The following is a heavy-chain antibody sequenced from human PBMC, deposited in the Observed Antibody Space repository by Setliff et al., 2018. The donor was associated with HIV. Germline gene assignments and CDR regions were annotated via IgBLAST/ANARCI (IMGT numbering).Heavy chain of an antibody. Sequence: GESLKISCAASGFTFSNYAMSWVRQAPGEGLEWVSAILSTGERTFYADSVKGRFTISRDNSKNTVYLQMNSLRAGDTAVYYCAKTFYYDSSGNHNFEYWGQGTLVTVSS. D-gene: IGHD3-22*01. CDR3: AKTFYYDSSGNHNFEY. CDR1: GFTFSNYA. V-gene: IGHV3-23*01. J-gene: IGHJ4*02. CDR2: ILSTGERT.